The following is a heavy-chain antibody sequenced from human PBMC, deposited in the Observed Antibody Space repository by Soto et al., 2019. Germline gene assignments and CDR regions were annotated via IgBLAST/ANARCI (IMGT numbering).Heavy chain of an antibody. D-gene: IGHD6-25*01. V-gene: IGHV3-64*02. Sequence: LRLSCVASGFSFSSYAMHWVRQAPGKGLEYVSGVSGNGRNAYYADSVKGRFTISRDNSKNTLFLQMGSLRAEDMAVYYCARVKVGYRMCCAFDTWGQGTVVTVSS. CDR2: VSGNGRNA. CDR3: ARVKVGYRMCCAFDT. J-gene: IGHJ3*02. CDR1: GFSFSSYA.